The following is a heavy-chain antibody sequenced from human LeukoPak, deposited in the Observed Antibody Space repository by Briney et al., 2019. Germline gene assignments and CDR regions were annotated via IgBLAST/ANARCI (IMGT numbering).Heavy chain of an antibody. CDR1: GFTFSSYW. Sequence: GGSLRLSCAASGFTFSSYWMSWVRQAPGKGLEWVSSISRSSSYIYYADSVKGRFTISRDNAKNSLYLQMNSLRAEDTAVYYCARDPATPFDFWSGYYPQYMDVWGQGTTVTVSS. CDR3: ARDPATPFDFWSGYYPQYMDV. CDR2: ISRSSSYI. D-gene: IGHD3-3*01. J-gene: IGHJ6*02. V-gene: IGHV3-21*01.